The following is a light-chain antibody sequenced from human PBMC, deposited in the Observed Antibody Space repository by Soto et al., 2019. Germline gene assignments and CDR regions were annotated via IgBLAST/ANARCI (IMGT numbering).Light chain of an antibody. V-gene: IGLV2-14*03. CDR1: SGYVGASNF. CDR3: ASHPTTNTHVV. Sequence: QSALTQPASVSGSPGQSITISCTGTSGYVGASNFVSWYQHHPGKAPKLIIYDVSNRPSGTSYHFSASRSGNTASLTISGLQAEDEAYYYCASHPTTNTHVVFGGGTKLTVL. J-gene: IGLJ2*01. CDR2: DVS.